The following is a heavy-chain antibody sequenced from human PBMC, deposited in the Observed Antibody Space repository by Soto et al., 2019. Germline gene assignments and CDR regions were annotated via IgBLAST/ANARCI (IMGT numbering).Heavy chain of an antibody. Sequence: SGPTLVNPTQTLTLTCTFSGFSLSTGGMCVNWIRQPPGGALEWLALIDWDDDEYYNTSLKTRLTISKDTSKKQVVLTMTNMDPVDPANYYCARTFNGFPDYWGQGTLVTVSS. CDR1: GFSLSTGGMC. CDR3: ARTFNGFPDY. V-gene: IGHV2-70*01. D-gene: IGHD2-8*01. J-gene: IGHJ4*02. CDR2: IDWDDDE.